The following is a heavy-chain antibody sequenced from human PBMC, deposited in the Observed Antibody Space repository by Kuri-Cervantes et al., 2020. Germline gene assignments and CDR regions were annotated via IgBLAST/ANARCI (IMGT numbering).Heavy chain of an antibody. J-gene: IGHJ4*02. D-gene: IGHD6-13*01. Sequence: LSLTCAAPGFTFSDYYMSWIRQAPGRGLEWVSYISSSGSTIYYADSVKGRFTISRDNAKNSLYLQMNSLRAEDTAVYYCAREVAAAGSDYWGQGTLVTVSS. CDR3: AREVAAAGSDY. CDR1: GFTFSDYY. CDR2: ISSSGSTI. V-gene: IGHV3-11*01.